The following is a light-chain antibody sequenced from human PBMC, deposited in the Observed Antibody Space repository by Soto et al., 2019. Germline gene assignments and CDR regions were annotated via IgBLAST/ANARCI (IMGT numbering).Light chain of an antibody. V-gene: IGLV1-40*01. CDR3: SSYRVSSTSGYV. J-gene: IGLJ1*01. CDR1: RSNIGAAYD. CDR2: GNR. Sequence: QSVLTQPPSVSGAPGQRVTLSCTGSRSNIGAAYDVNWYQQRPGSAPKLLIYGNRNRPSGVPDRFSGSRSGTSASLAITGLQVDDEADYYCSSYRVSSTSGYVFGIGTKLTVL.